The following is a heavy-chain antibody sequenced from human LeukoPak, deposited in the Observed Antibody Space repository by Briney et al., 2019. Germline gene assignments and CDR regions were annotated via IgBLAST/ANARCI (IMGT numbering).Heavy chain of an antibody. D-gene: IGHD1-26*01. V-gene: IGHV3-30*02. J-gene: IGHJ4*02. CDR3: ANPRIVGATSLDY. CDR2: IRYDGGNK. Sequence: GGSLRLSCAASGFTFSSYGMHWVRQAPGQRLGWVAFIRYDGGNKYYADSVNGRFTISRDNSKNTLYLQMNSLRAEDTAVYYCANPRIVGATSLDYWGLGTLVTVSS. CDR1: GFTFSSYG.